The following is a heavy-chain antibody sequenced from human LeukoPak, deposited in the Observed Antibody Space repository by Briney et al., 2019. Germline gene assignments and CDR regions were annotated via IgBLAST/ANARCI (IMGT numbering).Heavy chain of an antibody. V-gene: IGHV3-23*01. CDR3: AKGQGSGTYSRFDY. CDR2: ISGSGGST. CDR1: GFTFSSYD. D-gene: IGHD1-26*01. Sequence: GGSLRLSCAASGFTFSSYDMTWVRQAPGKGLEWVSGISGSGGSTYFADSVKGRFTISRDNSKNTLYLQVNSLRAEDTAIYYCAKGQGSGTYSRFDYWGQGTLVTVSS. J-gene: IGHJ4*02.